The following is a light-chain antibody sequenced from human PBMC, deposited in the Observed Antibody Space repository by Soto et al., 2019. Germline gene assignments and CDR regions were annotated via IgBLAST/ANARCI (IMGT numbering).Light chain of an antibody. CDR2: AHS. Sequence: QPVLTQPPSVSGAPGQRVTIPCTGSSSNIGAGYDVQWYQQLPGTAPKLLIYAHSSRPSGVPDRFSGSKSGTSTSLAITGLQAEDEADYYCHSYDSSLSASVFGGGTKLTVL. CDR3: HSYDSSLSASV. CDR1: SSNIGAGYD. V-gene: IGLV1-40*01. J-gene: IGLJ2*01.